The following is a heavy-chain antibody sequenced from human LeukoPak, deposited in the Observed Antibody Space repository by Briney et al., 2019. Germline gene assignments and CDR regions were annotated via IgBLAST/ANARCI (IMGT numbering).Heavy chain of an antibody. V-gene: IGHV3-20*04. CDR2: INWNGGST. CDR3: ARATIFGVVGYYYYMDV. CDR1: GFTFSTYW. Sequence: PGGSLRLSCAASGFTFSTYWMSWVRQAPGKGLEWVSGINWNGGSTGYADSVKGRFTISRDNAKSSLYLQMNSLRAEDTALYYCARATIFGVVGYYYYMDVWGKGTTVTVSS. J-gene: IGHJ6*03. D-gene: IGHD3-3*01.